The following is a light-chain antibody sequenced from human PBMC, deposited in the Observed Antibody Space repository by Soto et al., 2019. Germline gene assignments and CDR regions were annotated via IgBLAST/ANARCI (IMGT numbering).Light chain of an antibody. V-gene: IGKV1-6*01. CDR3: QHYKMYSPWT. CDR1: QGIRND. J-gene: IGKJ1*01. Sequence: AIQMTQSPSSLSASVGDRVTITCRASQGIRNDLGWYQQKPGKAPKLLIYDVSSLQSGVPSRFSGSGSGTEFTLTISSLQPDDFATYYCQHYKMYSPWTFGQGTKVDIK. CDR2: DVS.